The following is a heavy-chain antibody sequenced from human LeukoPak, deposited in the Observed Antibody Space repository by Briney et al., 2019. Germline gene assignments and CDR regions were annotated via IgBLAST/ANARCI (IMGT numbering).Heavy chain of an antibody. Sequence: ASVKVSCKASGYTFTSYYMHWVRQAPGQGLEWMGIINPSVGGTSYAQKFQGRVTMTRDTSTSTVYMELSSLRSEDTAVYYCARDEVVPAAIIDYSYGMDVWGQGTTVTVSS. CDR1: GYTFTSYY. CDR3: ARDEVVPAAIIDYSYGMDV. V-gene: IGHV1-46*01. CDR2: INPSVGGT. D-gene: IGHD2-2*01. J-gene: IGHJ6*02.